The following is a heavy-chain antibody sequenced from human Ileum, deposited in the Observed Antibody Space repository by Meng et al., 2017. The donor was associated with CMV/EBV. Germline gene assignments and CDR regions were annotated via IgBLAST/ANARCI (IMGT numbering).Heavy chain of an antibody. V-gene: IGHV6-1*01. J-gene: IGHJ4*02. Sequence: VLRPYSGPGMVNHSQTPSLTWAISGNSVSSNSVTWNWIRQSPSRGLEWLGRTYYRSKWYNDYAVSVKSRITINPDTSKNQFSLQLNSMTPEDTAVYYCTRAYYYDSSGYYDYWGQGTLVTVSS. CDR3: TRAYYYDSSGYYDY. D-gene: IGHD3-22*01. CDR1: GNSVSSNSVT. CDR2: TYYRSKWYN.